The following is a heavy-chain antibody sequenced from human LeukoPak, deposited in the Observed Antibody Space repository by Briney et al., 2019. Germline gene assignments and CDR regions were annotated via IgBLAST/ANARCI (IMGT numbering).Heavy chain of an antibody. Sequence: SETLSLTCTVSGGSISSYYWSWIRQPPGKGLEWIGYIYYSGSTNYNPSLKSRVTISVDTSKNQFSLKLSSVTAADTAVYYCARQPYCGGDCRGNAFDIWGQGTMVTVSS. V-gene: IGHV4-59*08. J-gene: IGHJ3*02. D-gene: IGHD2-21*02. CDR2: IYYSGST. CDR1: GGSISSYY. CDR3: ARQPYCGGDCRGNAFDI.